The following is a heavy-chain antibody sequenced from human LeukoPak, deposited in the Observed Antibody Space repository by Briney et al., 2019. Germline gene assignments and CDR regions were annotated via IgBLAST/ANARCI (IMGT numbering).Heavy chain of an antibody. CDR3: ARSESNKYSSGWYSVY. D-gene: IGHD6-19*01. V-gene: IGHV3-7*01. Sequence: GGSLRLSCAASGFTFSSYWMSWVRQAPGKGLEWVANIKQDGSEKYYVDSVKGRFTISRDNAKNSLYLQMNSLRAEDTAVYYCARSESNKYSSGWYSVYWGQGTLVSVSS. J-gene: IGHJ4*02. CDR1: GFTFSSYW. CDR2: IKQDGSEK.